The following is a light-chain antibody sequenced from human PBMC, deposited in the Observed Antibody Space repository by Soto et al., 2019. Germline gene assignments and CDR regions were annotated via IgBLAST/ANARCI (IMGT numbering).Light chain of an antibody. J-gene: IGKJ4*01. V-gene: IGKV3-15*01. Sequence: EIVMTQSPVILSVSPGERATLSCRASQTVSSNLAWYQQKPGQAPRLLIYGAFTRATGIPARFSGSGSGTEFTLTISSLQSEDFAVYSCQQYNNWPPLTFGGGTKVEIK. CDR1: QTVSSN. CDR3: QQYNNWPPLT. CDR2: GAF.